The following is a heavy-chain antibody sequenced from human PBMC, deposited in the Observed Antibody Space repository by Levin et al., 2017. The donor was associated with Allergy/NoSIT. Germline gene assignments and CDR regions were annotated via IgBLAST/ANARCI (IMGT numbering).Heavy chain of an antibody. J-gene: IGHJ4*02. V-gene: IGHV5-51*01. D-gene: IGHD6-19*01. Sequence: GGSLRLSCKASGYNFANYWIAWVRQMPGKGLEWMGIIYPGDSDIRYSPSFQGQVTISVDKSISTAYLQWSSLKASDTAKYYCARQGGSLAGNYDSWGQGTLLTVSS. CDR3: ARQGGSLAGNYDS. CDR2: IYPGDSDI. CDR1: GYNFANYW.